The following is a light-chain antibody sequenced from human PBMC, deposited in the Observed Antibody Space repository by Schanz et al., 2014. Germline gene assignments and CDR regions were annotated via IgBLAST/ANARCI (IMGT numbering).Light chain of an antibody. Sequence: QSVLTQPASVSGSPGQSITISCTGTSSDVGGYNYVSWYQQHPGKAPKLMIYDVTNRPSGVSNRFSGSKSGNTASLTVSGLQAEDEADYYCFSYAGSSPVVFGGGTKLTVL. V-gene: IGLV2-14*01. CDR1: SSDVGGYNY. CDR2: DVT. J-gene: IGLJ2*01. CDR3: FSYAGSSPVV.